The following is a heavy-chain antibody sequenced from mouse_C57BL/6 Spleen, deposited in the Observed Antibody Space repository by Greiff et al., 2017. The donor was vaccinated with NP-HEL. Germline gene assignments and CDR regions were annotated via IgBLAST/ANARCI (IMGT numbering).Heavy chain of an antibody. CDR1: GYTFTSYW. CDR3: ARTGDLSPTTVPNYFDY. D-gene: IGHD1-1*01. Sequence: VQLQQPGAELVMPGASVKLSCKASGYTFTSYWMHWVKQRPGQGLEWIGEIDPSDSYTNYNQKFKGKSTLTVDKSSSTAYMQLSSLTSEDSAVYYGARTGDLSPTTVPNYFDYWGKGTTLTVSS. V-gene: IGHV1-69*01. J-gene: IGHJ2*01. CDR2: IDPSDSYT.